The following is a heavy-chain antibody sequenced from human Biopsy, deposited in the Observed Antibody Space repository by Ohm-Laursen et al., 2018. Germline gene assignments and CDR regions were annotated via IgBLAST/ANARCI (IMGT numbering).Heavy chain of an antibody. J-gene: IGHJ4*02. CDR3: GNEVHGRDY. Sequence: SDTLSLTCTVFGKTFSDYQWSWIRQSPGKGLEWIGQINQAGTTNYNPSLKSRVSISADASKYEFSLRLTSVTAADTAVYLCGNEVHGRDYWGLGAQVTVSS. V-gene: IGHV4-34*08. CDR2: INQAGTT. D-gene: IGHD2-15*01. CDR1: GKTFSDYQ.